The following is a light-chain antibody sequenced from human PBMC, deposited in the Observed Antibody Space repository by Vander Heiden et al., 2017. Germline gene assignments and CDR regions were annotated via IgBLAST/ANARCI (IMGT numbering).Light chain of an antibody. CDR3: QQYDNWPLYT. J-gene: IGKJ2*01. CDR1: QSVTRY. Sequence: IVMTQSPATLSESPGERATLSCRASQSVTRYLAGYHQKPGKAPRLLIYGASTSATGSAARFSSSGSWAEYTLTISSRLSDDYAVYYCQQYDNWPLYTFGQGTKLEIK. V-gene: IGKV3-15*01. CDR2: GAS.